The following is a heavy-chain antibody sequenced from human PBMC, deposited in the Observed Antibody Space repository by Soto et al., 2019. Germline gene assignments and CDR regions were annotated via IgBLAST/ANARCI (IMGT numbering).Heavy chain of an antibody. CDR2: IFSNDEK. Sequence: QVTLKESGPVLVKPTETLTLTRTVSGFSLSNARMGVSWIRQPPGKALEWLAHIFSNDEKSYSTSLKSRLTISKDTSKSQVVLTMTNMDPVDTATYYCARMHSYYDILTGYYMGPNFDYWGQGTLVTVSS. CDR1: GFSLSNARMG. CDR3: ARMHSYYDILTGYYMGPNFDY. J-gene: IGHJ4*02. D-gene: IGHD3-9*01. V-gene: IGHV2-26*01.